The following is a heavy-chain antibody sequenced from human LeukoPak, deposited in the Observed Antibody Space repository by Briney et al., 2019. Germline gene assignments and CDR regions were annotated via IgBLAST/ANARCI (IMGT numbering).Heavy chain of an antibody. J-gene: IGHJ4*02. CDR2: ISSSSSYI. Sequence: GGSLRLSCAASGFTFSSYAMSWVRQAPGKGLEWVSSISSSSSYIYYADSVKGRFTISRDNAKNSLYLQMNSLRAEDTAVYYCARDAAGRYSYGTDFDYWGQGTLVTVSS. D-gene: IGHD5-18*01. CDR1: GFTFSSYA. V-gene: IGHV3-21*01. CDR3: ARDAAGRYSYGTDFDY.